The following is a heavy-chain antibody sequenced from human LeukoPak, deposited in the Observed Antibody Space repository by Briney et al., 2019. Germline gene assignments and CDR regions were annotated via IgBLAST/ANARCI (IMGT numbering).Heavy chain of an antibody. Sequence: GGSLRLSCAASGFTFSRYWMGWVRQAPGKGLEWVANIKQDGSAKYYVDSVKGRFTISRDNAKNSLYLQMNSLRAEDTAVYYCAELGITMIGGVWGKGTTVTISS. V-gene: IGHV3-7*01. J-gene: IGHJ6*04. CDR2: IKQDGSAK. CDR3: AELGITMIGGV. CDR1: GFTFSRYW. D-gene: IGHD3-10*01.